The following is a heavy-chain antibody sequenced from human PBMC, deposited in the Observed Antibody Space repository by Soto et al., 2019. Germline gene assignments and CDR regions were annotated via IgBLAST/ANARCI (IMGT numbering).Heavy chain of an antibody. CDR2: IYPGDSDT. CDR1: GYSFTSYW. CDR3: ARQVYYDYIWGSYRYLSYFDY. Sequence: PGESLKISCKGSGYSFTSYWIGWVRQMPGKGLEWMGIIYPGDSDTRYSPSFQGQVTISADKSISTAYLQWSSLKASDTAMYYCARQVYYDYIWGSYRYLSYFDYWGQGTLVTV. D-gene: IGHD3-16*02. J-gene: IGHJ4*02. V-gene: IGHV5-51*01.